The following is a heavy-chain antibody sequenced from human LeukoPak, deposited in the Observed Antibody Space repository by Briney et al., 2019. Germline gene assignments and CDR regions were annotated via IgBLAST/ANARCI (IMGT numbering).Heavy chain of an antibody. Sequence: PSETLSLTCAVHGGPLSGYYWSWIRQPPGKGLEWIGEINLGGSSNYNPSLKNRVTMSVDTSKNQFSLKVKSVTAAATAVYYCARVPVTANWFDPWGQGTLVTVSS. CDR2: INLGGSS. CDR1: GGPLSGYY. D-gene: IGHD4-11*01. V-gene: IGHV4-34*01. J-gene: IGHJ5*02. CDR3: ARVPVTANWFDP.